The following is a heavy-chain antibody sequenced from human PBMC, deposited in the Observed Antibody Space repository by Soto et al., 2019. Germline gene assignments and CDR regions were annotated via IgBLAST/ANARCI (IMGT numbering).Heavy chain of an antibody. V-gene: IGHV1-69*08. Sequence: QVQLVQSGAEVKKPGSSVKVSCKASGGTFSSYTISWVRQAPGQGLEWMGRIIPILGIANYAQKFQGRVTITADKSTSTADMEVSSLRSEDTAVYYCARDCSSTSCYAYPWGQGTLVTVSA. CDR3: ARDCSSTSCYAYP. D-gene: IGHD2-2*01. CDR2: IIPILGIA. CDR1: GGTFSSYT. J-gene: IGHJ5*02.